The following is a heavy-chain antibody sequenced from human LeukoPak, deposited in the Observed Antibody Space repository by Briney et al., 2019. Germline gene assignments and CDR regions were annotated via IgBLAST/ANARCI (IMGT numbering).Heavy chain of an antibody. J-gene: IGHJ3*02. CDR2: ISYDGSNK. CDR3: ASSSTVRGAFDI. CDR1: GFTFSSYA. D-gene: IGHD4-11*01. Sequence: QPGRSLRLSCAASGFTFSSYAMHWVRQAPGKGLEWGAVISYDGSNKYYADSVKGRFTISRDNSKNTLYLQMNSLRAEDTAVYYCASSSTVRGAFDIWGQGTMVTVSS. V-gene: IGHV3-30-3*01.